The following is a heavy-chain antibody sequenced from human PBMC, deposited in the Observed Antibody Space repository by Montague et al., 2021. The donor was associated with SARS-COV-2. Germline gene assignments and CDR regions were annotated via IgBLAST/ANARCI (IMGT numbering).Heavy chain of an antibody. D-gene: IGHD3-3*01. Sequence: SETLSLTCTVSGGSISSYYWSWIRQPPGKGLEWIGYIYYSGSTNYNPSLKSRVTISVDTSKNQFSLKLCSVTAADTAVYYCAREESGFDYYYGMDVWGQGTTVTVSS. V-gene: IGHV4-59*01. CDR3: AREESGFDYYYGMDV. CDR1: GGSISSYY. J-gene: IGHJ6*02. CDR2: IYYSGST.